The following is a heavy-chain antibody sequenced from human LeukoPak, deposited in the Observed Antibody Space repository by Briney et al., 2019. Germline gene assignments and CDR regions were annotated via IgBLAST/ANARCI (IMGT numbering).Heavy chain of an antibody. D-gene: IGHD3-22*01. J-gene: IGHJ4*02. CDR2: INPNSGGT. V-gene: IGHV1-2*02. Sequence: ASVKVSCKAFGYTFTGYYMHWVRQAPGQGLEWMGWINPNSGGTNYAQKFQGRVTMTRDTSISTAYMELSRLRSDDTAVYYCARDLDDSSGYYWQTIDYWGQGTLVTVSS. CDR1: GYTFTGYY. CDR3: ARDLDDSSGYYWQTIDY.